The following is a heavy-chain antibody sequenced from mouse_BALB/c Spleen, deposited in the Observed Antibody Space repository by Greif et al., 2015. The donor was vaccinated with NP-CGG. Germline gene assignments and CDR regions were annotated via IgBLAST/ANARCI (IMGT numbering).Heavy chain of an antibody. D-gene: IGHD1-1*01. CDR1: GFDFSRYW. J-gene: IGHJ1*01. V-gene: IGHV4-1*02. CDR3: ARRYYYGRYFDV. CDR2: INPDSSTI. Sequence: EVKLLESGGGLVQPGGSLKLSCAASGFDFSRYWMSWVRQAPGKGLEWIGEINPDSSTINYTPSLKDKFIISRDNAKNTLYLQMSKVRSEDTALYYCARRYYYGRYFDVWGAGPTVTVSS.